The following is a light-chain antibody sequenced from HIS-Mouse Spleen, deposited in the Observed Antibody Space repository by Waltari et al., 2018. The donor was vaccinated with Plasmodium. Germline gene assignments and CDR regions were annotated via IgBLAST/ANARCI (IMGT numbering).Light chain of an antibody. CDR3: CSYAGSSTYV. CDR2: AGS. J-gene: IGLJ1*01. Sequence: QSALTQPASVSGSPGPSITTPCPGTSSHVGRHNLVSWYQHTPGKAPKLMIDAGSKRPSGVSNRFSGSKSGNTASLTISGLQAEDEADYYCCSYAGSSTYVFGTGTKVTVL. CDR1: SSHVGRHNL. V-gene: IGLV2-23*01.